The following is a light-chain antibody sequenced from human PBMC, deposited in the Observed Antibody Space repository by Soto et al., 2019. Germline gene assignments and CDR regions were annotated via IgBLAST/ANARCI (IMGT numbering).Light chain of an antibody. CDR3: QQHNHWPS. V-gene: IGKV3-15*01. CDR2: AVS. Sequence: EIVMTQSPATLSVSQGERATLSCRASQSVSSNLAWFQQKPGQAPRLLLYAVSTRATGGPGRFSGSGSGTEFTLTISSLQSEDSAVYYCQQHNHWPSFGQGTKLEIK. J-gene: IGKJ2*01. CDR1: QSVSSN.